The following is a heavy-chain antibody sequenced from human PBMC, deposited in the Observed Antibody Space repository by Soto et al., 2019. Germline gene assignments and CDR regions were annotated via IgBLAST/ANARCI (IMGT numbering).Heavy chain of an antibody. V-gene: IGHV4-59*08. CDR2: IYYSGST. J-gene: IGHJ4*02. Sequence: PQTLPLPCTVSGGSTSSCYRIWFRLPPGKGQEWIGYIYYSGSTNYNPSLKSRVTISVDTSKNQFSLKLSSVTAADTAVYYCARAAPCYYSGGSCYDVRDYCGQGTLVIVSS. CDR3: ARAAPCYYSGGSCYDVRDY. CDR1: GGSTSSCY. D-gene: IGHD2-15*01.